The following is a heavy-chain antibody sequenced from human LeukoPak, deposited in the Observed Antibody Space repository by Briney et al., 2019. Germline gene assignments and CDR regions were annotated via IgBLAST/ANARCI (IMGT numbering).Heavy chain of an antibody. J-gene: IGHJ3*02. Sequence: GGSLRLSCSASGVTFSSYAMHWVRQAPGQGLEYVSAISSNGGSTYYADSVKGRFTISRDHSKNTLYLQMSSLRAEDTAVYYCVKSGLRSHDAFDIWDQGTMVTVSS. CDR2: ISSNGGST. CDR1: GVTFSSYA. V-gene: IGHV3-64D*06. CDR3: VKSGLRSHDAFDI. D-gene: IGHD5-12*01.